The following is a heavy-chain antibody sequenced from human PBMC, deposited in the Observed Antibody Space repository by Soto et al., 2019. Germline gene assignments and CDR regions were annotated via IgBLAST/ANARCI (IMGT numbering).Heavy chain of an antibody. Sequence: EVQLVESGGGLVQPGGSLRLSCAASGFTVSNYYMTWVRQAPGKGLEWVSVLYSGGTTNYADSVKGRFTISRDNSKNTVYLQMNSLRADDTAIYYCAREQTDAFDIGGQGTTVTVSS. CDR2: LYSGGTT. CDR1: GFTVSNYY. V-gene: IGHV3-66*01. CDR3: AREQTDAFDI. J-gene: IGHJ3*02.